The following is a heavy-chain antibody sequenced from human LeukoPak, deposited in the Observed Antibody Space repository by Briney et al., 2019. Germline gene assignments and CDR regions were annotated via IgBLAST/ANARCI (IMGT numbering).Heavy chain of an antibody. Sequence: GGTLRLSCAASGFTFSSYGMSWVRQAPGKGLEWVSAISGSGGSTYYADSVKGRFTISRDNSKNTLYLQMNSLRAEDTAVYYCAKGDVLLWFGELLPPYYFDYWGQGTLVTVSS. D-gene: IGHD3-10*01. CDR1: GFTFSSYG. CDR2: ISGSGGST. J-gene: IGHJ4*02. CDR3: AKGDVLLWFGELLPPYYFDY. V-gene: IGHV3-23*01.